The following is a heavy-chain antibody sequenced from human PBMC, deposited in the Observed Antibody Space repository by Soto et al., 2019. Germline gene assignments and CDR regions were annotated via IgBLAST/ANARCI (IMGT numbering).Heavy chain of an antibody. D-gene: IGHD1-26*01. Sequence: QLQLQESGPGLVKPSEALSLTCTVSGGSISSSSYYWGWIRQPPGKGLEWIGSIYYSGSTYYNPSLKSRVTISVHTSNNLFSLKLSSVPATDTAVYYCASKKPLRGTNWFDPWGQGTLVTVSS. CDR2: IYYSGST. J-gene: IGHJ5*02. V-gene: IGHV4-39*01. CDR3: ASKKPLRGTNWFDP. CDR1: GGSISSSSYY.